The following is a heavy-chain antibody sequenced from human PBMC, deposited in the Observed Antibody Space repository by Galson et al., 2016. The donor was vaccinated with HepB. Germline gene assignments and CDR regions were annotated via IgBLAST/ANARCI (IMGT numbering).Heavy chain of an antibody. J-gene: IGHJ6*02. CDR2: ISYDGGIQ. D-gene: IGHD2-8*01. Sequence: SLRLSCAASGFTFSSHAMHWVRQAPGKGLEWVAVISYDGGIQYYADSVKGRFTISRDSSKNALYLQMSRLRAEDTAVYYCARGSIALLGPLPQNHYYYYGVDVWGQGTTVTVSS. CDR1: GFTFSSHA. V-gene: IGHV3-30-3*01. CDR3: ARGSIALLGPLPQNHYYYYGVDV.